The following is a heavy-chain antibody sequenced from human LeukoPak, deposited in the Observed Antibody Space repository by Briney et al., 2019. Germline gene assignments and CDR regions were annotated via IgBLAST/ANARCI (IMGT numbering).Heavy chain of an antibody. D-gene: IGHD5-12*01. CDR1: GFTFSSYS. Sequence: GGSLRLSCAASGFTFSSYSMTWVRQAPGKGLEWVSSISSSSSYIYHADSVKGRFTISRDNAKNSLYLQMNSLRAEDAAVYYCARLDIVATISPWYFDYWGQGTLVTVSS. CDR2: ISSSSSYI. V-gene: IGHV3-21*01. J-gene: IGHJ4*02. CDR3: ARLDIVATISPWYFDY.